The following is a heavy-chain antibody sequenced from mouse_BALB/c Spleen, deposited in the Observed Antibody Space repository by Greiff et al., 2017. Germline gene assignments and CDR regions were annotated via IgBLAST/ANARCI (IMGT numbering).Heavy chain of an antibody. CDR2: FKPSNGGT. CDR3: TRGVYYGNYDAMDY. V-gene: IGHV1S81*02. D-gene: IGHD2-1*01. CDR1: GYTFTSYY. Sequence: QVQLQQPGAELVKPGASVKLSCKASGYTFTSYYMYWVKQRPGQGLEWIGGFKPSNGGTNFNEKFKSKATLTVDKSSSTAYMQLISLTSEDSAVYYCTRGVYYGNYDAMDYWGQGTSVTVSS. J-gene: IGHJ4*01.